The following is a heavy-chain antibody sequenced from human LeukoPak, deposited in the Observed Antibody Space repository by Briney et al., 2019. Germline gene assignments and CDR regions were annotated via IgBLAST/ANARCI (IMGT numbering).Heavy chain of an antibody. CDR2: IIPIFGTA. CDR3: ARRTTSYMDV. CDR1: GGTFSSYA. V-gene: IGHV1-69*05. Sequence: ASVKVSCKASGGTFSSYAISWVRQAPGQGLEWMGGIIPIFGTANYAQKFQGRVTITRNTSISTAYMELSSLRSEDTAVYYCARRTTSYMDVWGKGTTVTVSS. D-gene: IGHD4-11*01. J-gene: IGHJ6*03.